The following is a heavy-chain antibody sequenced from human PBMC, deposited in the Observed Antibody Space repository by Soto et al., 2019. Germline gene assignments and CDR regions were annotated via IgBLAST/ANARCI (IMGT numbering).Heavy chain of an antibody. D-gene: IGHD3-3*01. V-gene: IGHV4-34*01. CDR1: GVSFSGYY. J-gene: IGHJ6*02. CDR3: AGQRYYDFWMGYLLHYYYYGMDV. CDR2: INHSGST. Sequence: QVPLQQWGAGLLKPSETLSLTCAVYGVSFSGYYWCWIRQPPGQGLEWIGEINHSGSTNYNPSLKSLVTISVDTSTNQFALKLSSVAAADTAVYYCAGQRYYDFWMGYLLHYYYYGMDVWGQGTTDIVSS.